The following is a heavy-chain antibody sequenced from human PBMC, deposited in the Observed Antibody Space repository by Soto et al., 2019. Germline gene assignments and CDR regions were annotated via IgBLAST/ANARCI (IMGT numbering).Heavy chain of an antibody. V-gene: IGHV4-59*08. CDR1: GGSISSYY. J-gene: IGHJ6*02. Sequence: QVQLQESGPGLVKPSETLSLTCTVSGGSISSYYWSWIRQPPGKGLEWIGYIYYSGTTSYNPPLTGRVPISVDPSKTHFSLKLSSVTAADTAVYYCARHAPYCSSTSHCAYGMDVWGQGTTVTVSS. CDR2: IYYSGTT. D-gene: IGHD2-2*01. CDR3: ARHAPYCSSTSHCAYGMDV.